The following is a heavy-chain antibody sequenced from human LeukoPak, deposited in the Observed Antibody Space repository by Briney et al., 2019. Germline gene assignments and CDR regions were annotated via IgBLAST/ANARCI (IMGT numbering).Heavy chain of an antibody. CDR2: ISSSSSYI. V-gene: IGHV3-21*01. CDR3: ARLDFWSGYYTHDY. Sequence: GGSLRLSCAASGFTFSSYSMNWVRQAPGKGLEWVSSISSSSSYIYYADSVKGRFTISRDNAENSLYLQMNSLRAEDTAVYYCARLDFWSGYYTHDYWGQGTLVTVSS. J-gene: IGHJ4*02. D-gene: IGHD3-3*01. CDR1: GFTFSSYS.